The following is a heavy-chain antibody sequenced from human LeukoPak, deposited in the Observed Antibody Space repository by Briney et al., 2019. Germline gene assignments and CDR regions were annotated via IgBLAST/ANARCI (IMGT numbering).Heavy chain of an antibody. CDR2: IYYSGST. CDR3: AREIGSVDTAMVLDAFDI. CDR1: GGSISSYY. J-gene: IGHJ3*02. V-gene: IGHV4-59*12. Sequence: SETLSLTCTVSGGSISSYYWSWIRQPPGKGLEWIGYIYYSGSTYYNPSLKSRVTISVDTSKNQFSLKLSSVTAADTAVYYCAREIGSVDTAMVLDAFDIWGQGTMVTVSS. D-gene: IGHD5-18*01.